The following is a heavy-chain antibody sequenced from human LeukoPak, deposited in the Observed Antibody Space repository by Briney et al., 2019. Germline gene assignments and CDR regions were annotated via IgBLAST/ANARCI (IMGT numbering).Heavy chain of an antibody. V-gene: IGHV1-18*04. CDR1: GYTFTSYY. CDR3: ARGVARSSKFHFSYYFDY. J-gene: IGHJ4*02. D-gene: IGHD6-6*01. CDR2: ISAYNGNT. Sequence: ASVKVSCKASGYTFTSYYMHWVRQAPGQGLEWMGWISAYNGNTNYAQKLQGRVTMTTDTSTSTAYMELRSLRSDDTAVYYCARGVARSSKFHFSYYFDYWGQGTLVTVSS.